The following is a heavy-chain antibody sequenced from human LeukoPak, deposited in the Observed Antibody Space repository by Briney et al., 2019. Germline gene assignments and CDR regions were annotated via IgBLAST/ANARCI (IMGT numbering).Heavy chain of an antibody. Sequence: SETLSLTCSVSGGSISRSYWSWMRQPAGKGPEWIGRIYGSGTITYNPSLESRVTMSVDTSKNQFSLKLRSVTAADTAVYYCARDSGTTGEVKFDPWGQGILVTVSS. D-gene: IGHD3-10*01. J-gene: IGHJ5*02. CDR2: IYGSGTI. V-gene: IGHV4-4*07. CDR1: GGSISRSY. CDR3: ARDSGTTGEVKFDP.